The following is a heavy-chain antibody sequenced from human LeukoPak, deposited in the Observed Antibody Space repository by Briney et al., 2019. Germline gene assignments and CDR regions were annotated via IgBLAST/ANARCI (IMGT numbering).Heavy chain of an antibody. D-gene: IGHD4-4*01. Sequence: KPSETLSLTCTVSGGPISSSSYYWGWIRQPPGKGLEWIGSIYYSGSTYYNPSLKSRVTISVDTSKNQFSLKLSSVTAADTAVYYCARGLTTVSSYNWFDPWGQGTLVTVSS. CDR2: IYYSGST. CDR3: ARGLTTVSSYNWFDP. V-gene: IGHV4-39*01. CDR1: GGPISSSSYY. J-gene: IGHJ5*02.